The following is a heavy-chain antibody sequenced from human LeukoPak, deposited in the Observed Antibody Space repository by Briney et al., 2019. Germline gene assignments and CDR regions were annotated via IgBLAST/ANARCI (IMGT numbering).Heavy chain of an antibody. J-gene: IGHJ4*02. D-gene: IGHD6-19*01. Sequence: PGGSLRLSCAASGFTFSSYWMSWVRQAPGKGLEWVANIKQDGSEKYYVDSVKGRFTISRDNAKNSLYLQMNSLRAEDTAVYSCARPYSSGWYGDFDYWGQGTLVTVSS. V-gene: IGHV3-7*01. CDR3: ARPYSSGWYGDFDY. CDR1: GFTFSSYW. CDR2: IKQDGSEK.